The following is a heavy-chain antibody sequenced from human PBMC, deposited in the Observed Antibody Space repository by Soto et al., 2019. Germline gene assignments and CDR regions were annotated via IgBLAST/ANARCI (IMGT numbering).Heavy chain of an antibody. CDR1: GGSFSGYY. CDR2: INHSGST. J-gene: IGHJ4*02. V-gene: IGHV4-34*01. CDR3: ARDPYYYGSGSYYPGQYYFDY. Sequence: PSETLSLTCAVYGGSFSGYYWSWIRQPPGKGLEWIGEINHSGSTNYNPSLKSRVTISVDTSKNQFSLKLSSVTAADTAVYYCARDPYYYGSGSYYPGQYYFDYWGQGTLVTVSS. D-gene: IGHD3-10*01.